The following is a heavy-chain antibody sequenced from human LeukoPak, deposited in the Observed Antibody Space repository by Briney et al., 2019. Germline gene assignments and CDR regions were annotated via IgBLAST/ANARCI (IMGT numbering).Heavy chain of an antibody. V-gene: IGHV3-7*04. CDR1: GFTFSSYW. J-gene: IGHJ4*02. CDR2: IKQDGSEK. D-gene: IGHD1-26*01. CDR3: ARAVGATHFDY. Sequence: PGGSLRLSCAASGFTFSSYWMSWVRQAPGKGLEWVANIKQDGSEKFYVDSVKGRFTISRDNDKNSLCLQVNSLRAEDTAVYYCARAVGATHFDYWGQGILVTVSS.